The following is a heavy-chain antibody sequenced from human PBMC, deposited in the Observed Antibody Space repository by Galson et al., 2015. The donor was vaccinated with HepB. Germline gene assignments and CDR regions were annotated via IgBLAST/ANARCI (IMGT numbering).Heavy chain of an antibody. Sequence: SVKVSCKASGYTFTSYDINWVRQATGQGLEWMGWMNPNSGNTGYAQKFQGRVTMTRNTSISTAYMELSSLRSEDTAVYYCAREGALGFRPKGYFDWGGVYYYYGMDVWGQGTTVTVSS. V-gene: IGHV1-8*01. J-gene: IGHJ6*02. D-gene: IGHD3-9*01. CDR2: MNPNSGNT. CDR1: GYTFTSYD. CDR3: AREGALGFRPKGYFDWGGVYYYYGMDV.